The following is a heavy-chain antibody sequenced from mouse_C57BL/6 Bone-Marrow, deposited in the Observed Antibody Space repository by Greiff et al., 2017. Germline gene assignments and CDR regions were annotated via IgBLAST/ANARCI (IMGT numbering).Heavy chain of an antibody. V-gene: IGHV1-50*01. J-gene: IGHJ3*01. CDR2: IDPSDSYT. D-gene: IGHD2-3*01. CDR3: ARRGYESY. Sequence: QVHVKQPGAELVKPGASVKLSCKASGYTFTSYWMQWVKQRPGQGLEWIGEIDPSDSYTNYNQKFKGQSTLTVDTSSSTAYMQLSSLTSEDSAVYYCARRGYESYWGQGTLVTVSA. CDR1: GYTFTSYW.